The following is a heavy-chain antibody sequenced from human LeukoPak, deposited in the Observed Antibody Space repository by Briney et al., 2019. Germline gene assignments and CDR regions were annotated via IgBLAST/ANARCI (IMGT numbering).Heavy chain of an antibody. D-gene: IGHD2-15*01. Sequence: SQTLPLTCAVSGGSISSGGYSWSWIRQPPGKGLEWIGNIYHSGSTYYNPSLKSRVTISVDRSKNQFSLKLSSVTAADTAVYYCARGIEDIVVVVAATQNWYDPWGQGTLVTVSS. J-gene: IGHJ5*02. CDR3: ARGIEDIVVVVAATQNWYDP. CDR1: GGSISSGGYS. V-gene: IGHV4-30-2*01. CDR2: IYHSGST.